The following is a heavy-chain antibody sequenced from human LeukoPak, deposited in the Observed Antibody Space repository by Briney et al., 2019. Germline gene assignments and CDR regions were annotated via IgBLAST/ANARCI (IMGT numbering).Heavy chain of an antibody. CDR1: GFTFSSYA. Sequence: GGSLRLSCAASGFTFSSYAMSWVRQAPGKGLEWVPAISGSGGSTYYADSVKGRFTISRDNSKNTLYLQMNSLRAEDTAVYYCATRIAVAGIRSAFDIWGQGTMVTVSS. CDR3: ATRIAVAGIRSAFDI. D-gene: IGHD6-19*01. J-gene: IGHJ3*02. V-gene: IGHV3-23*01. CDR2: ISGSGGST.